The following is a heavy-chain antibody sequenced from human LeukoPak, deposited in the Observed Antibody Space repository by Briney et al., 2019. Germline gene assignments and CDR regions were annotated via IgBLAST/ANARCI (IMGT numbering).Heavy chain of an antibody. J-gene: IGHJ4*02. CDR1: GLTFSSYA. Sequence: GGPLRLSCAPSGLTFSSYAMSWVRQAPGKGLKWVSPIRGSGGSTYYADSVKGRFTISRDNSKNTLYLQMNSLRAEDTAVYYCAKDQCSGGSCYTLDYYFDYWGQGTLVTVSS. CDR2: IRGSGGST. CDR3: AKDQCSGGSCYTLDYYFDY. V-gene: IGHV3-23*01. D-gene: IGHD2-15*01.